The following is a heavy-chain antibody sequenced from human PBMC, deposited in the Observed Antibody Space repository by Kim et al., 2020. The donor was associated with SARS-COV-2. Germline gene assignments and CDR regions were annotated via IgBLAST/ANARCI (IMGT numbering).Heavy chain of an antibody. D-gene: IGHD3-10*01. J-gene: IGHJ5*02. CDR1: GGSISSSSYY. CDR2: IYYSGST. V-gene: IGHV4-39*01. Sequence: SETLSLTCTVSGGSISSSSYYWGWIRQPPGKGLEWIGSIYYSGSTYYNPSLKSRVTISVDTSKNQFSLKLSSVTAADTAVYYCARHLGLWFGEFYNWFDPWGQGTLVTVSS. CDR3: ARHLGLWFGEFYNWFDP.